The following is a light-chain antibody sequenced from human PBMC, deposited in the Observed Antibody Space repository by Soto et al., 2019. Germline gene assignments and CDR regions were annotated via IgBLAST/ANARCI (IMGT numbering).Light chain of an antibody. CDR3: QQYNNWPPYT. CDR1: QSVRSN. V-gene: IGKV3-15*01. Sequence: EIVMTQSPPTLSVSPGERATLYCRASQSVRSNLAWYQQKPGQAPRLLIYGASTRATGIPARFSGSGSGTVFTLTISSLQSENFAVYYWQQYNNWPPYTFVEGTMLEIK. CDR2: GAS. J-gene: IGKJ2*01.